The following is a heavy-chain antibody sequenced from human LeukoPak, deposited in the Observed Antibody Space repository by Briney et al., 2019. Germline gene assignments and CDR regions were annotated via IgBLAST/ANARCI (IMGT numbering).Heavy chain of an antibody. J-gene: IGHJ4*02. Sequence: SVKVSCKASGGTFSSYAISWVQQAPGQGLEWMGGIIPIFGTANYAQKFQGRVTITADESTSTAYMELSSLRSEDTAVYYCARMGDYYDSSGYFDYWGQGTLVTVSS. D-gene: IGHD3-22*01. CDR1: GGTFSSYA. V-gene: IGHV1-69*13. CDR2: IIPIFGTA. CDR3: ARMGDYYDSSGYFDY.